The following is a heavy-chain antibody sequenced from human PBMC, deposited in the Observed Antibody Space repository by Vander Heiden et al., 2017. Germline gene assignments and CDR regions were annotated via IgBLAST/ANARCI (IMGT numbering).Heavy chain of an antibody. D-gene: IGHD1-26*01. CDR2: SSGSGGST. CDR3: AGSGLPYYYYGMDV. V-gene: IGHV3-23*01. J-gene: IGHJ6*02. Sequence: EVQLLESGGGLVQPGGSLRLSCAASGFPFTSHAMSWVRQAPGKGVEWVSASSGSGGSTYYADSVKGRFTISRDNSKNTMYLQMNSLRAEDTAVYYCAGSGLPYYYYGMDVWGQGTTVTVSS. CDR1: GFPFTSHA.